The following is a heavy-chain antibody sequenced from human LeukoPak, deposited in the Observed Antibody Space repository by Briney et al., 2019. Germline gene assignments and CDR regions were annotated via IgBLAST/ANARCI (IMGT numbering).Heavy chain of an antibody. V-gene: IGHV1-18*01. D-gene: IGHD2-2*01. CDR1: GYIFTNYG. CDR2: IIAYNGDT. J-gene: IGHJ4*02. Sequence: AASVKVSCKASGYIFTNYGISWVRQAPGQGLEWMGWIIAYNGDTKYPQRFQGRVTMTTDTTTNTAGMELRSLRSDDTAVYYCARVVVVVPAAPETYYFESWGQGTLVTVSS. CDR3: ARVVVVVPAAPETYYFES.